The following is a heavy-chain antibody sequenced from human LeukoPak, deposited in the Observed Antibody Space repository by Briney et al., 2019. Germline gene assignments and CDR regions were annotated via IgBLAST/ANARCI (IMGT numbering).Heavy chain of an antibody. CDR1: GFTFSSYA. D-gene: IGHD2-2*01. Sequence: PGGSLRLSCAASGFTFSSYAMHWVRQAPGKGLEWVAVISYDGSNKYYADSVKGRFTISRDNSKNTLYLQMNSLRAEDTAVYYCATVGKIVVVPAAMGDIDYWGQGILVTVSS. V-gene: IGHV3-30*04. CDR2: ISYDGSNK. CDR3: ATVGKIVVVPAAMGDIDY. J-gene: IGHJ4*02.